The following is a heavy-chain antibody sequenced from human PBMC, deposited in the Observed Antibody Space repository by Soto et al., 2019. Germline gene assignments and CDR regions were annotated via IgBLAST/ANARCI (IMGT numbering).Heavy chain of an antibody. CDR2: IYPGDSDT. V-gene: IGHV5-51*01. CDR3: AILASWTYYYFDF. J-gene: IGHJ4*02. D-gene: IGHD1-26*01. CDR1: GYSFTSYW. Sequence: PGESLKISCKGSGYSFTSYWIGWVRQMPGKGLEWMGIIYPGDSDTRYSPSFQGQVTISADKSISTAYLQWSSLKASDTAMYYCAILASWTYYYFDFWGQGTLVTGSS.